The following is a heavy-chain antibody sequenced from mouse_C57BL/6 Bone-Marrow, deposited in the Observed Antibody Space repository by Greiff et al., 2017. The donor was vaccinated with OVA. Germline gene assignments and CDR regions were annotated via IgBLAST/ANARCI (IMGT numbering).Heavy chain of an antibody. CDR1: GYAFSSSW. V-gene: IGHV1-82*01. CDR3: ARCSSYDYAMEY. CDR2: IYPGDGDT. D-gene: IGHD1-1*01. J-gene: IGHJ4*01. Sequence: QVQLQQSGPELVKPGASVKISCKASGYAFSSSWMNWVKQRPGKGLEWIGRIYPGDGDTNYNGKFKGKATLTAAKSSSTAYMQLSSLTSEDSAVYFCARCSSYDYAMEYWGQGTSVTVSS.